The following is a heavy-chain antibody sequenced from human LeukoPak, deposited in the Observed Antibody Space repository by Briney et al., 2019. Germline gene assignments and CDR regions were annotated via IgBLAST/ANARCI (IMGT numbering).Heavy chain of an antibody. D-gene: IGHD6-6*01. Sequence: SETLSLTCTVSGGSISSSSYYWGWIRQPPGKGLECIGSIYYSGSTYYNPSLKSRVTISVDTSNNQFSLKLSSVTAADTAVYYCARIEYSSSCDYWGQGTLVTVSS. CDR1: GGSISSSSYY. V-gene: IGHV4-39*07. CDR3: ARIEYSSSCDY. J-gene: IGHJ4*02. CDR2: IYYSGST.